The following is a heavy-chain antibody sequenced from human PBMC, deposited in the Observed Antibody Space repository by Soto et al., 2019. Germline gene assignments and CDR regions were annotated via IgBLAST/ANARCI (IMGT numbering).Heavy chain of an antibody. CDR2: ISTTSNYT. J-gene: IGHJ4*02. CDR3: ARDIGSGSDY. D-gene: IGHD2-15*01. Sequence: GGSLTLSCAAAGFIFSNYYATWIRLAPVKGLESFSYISTTSNYTTYADTVTARFSISRDNAKITLYMQVNSLRYEDTAVYYCARDIGSGSDYWGQGTLVTVSS. V-gene: IGHV3-11*06. CDR1: GFIFSNYY.